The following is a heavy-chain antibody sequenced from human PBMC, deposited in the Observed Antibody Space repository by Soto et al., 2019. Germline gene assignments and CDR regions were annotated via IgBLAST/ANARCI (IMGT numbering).Heavy chain of an antibody. CDR1: GYTFTSYG. D-gene: IGHD1-26*01. J-gene: IGHJ5*02. V-gene: IGHV1-18*01. CDR3: ARVVGALGHWFDP. Sequence: QVQLVQSGGEVKKPGASVKVSCKASGYTFTSYGISWVRQAPGQGLEWMGRISAYNGKTNHAQKHQGRVTMTTDTSPSTAYMELRSLRSDDTAVYYCARVVGALGHWFDPWGQGTLVTVSS. CDR2: ISAYNGKT.